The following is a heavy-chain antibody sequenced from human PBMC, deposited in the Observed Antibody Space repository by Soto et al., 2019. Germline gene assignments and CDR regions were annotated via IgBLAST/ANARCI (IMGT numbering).Heavy chain of an antibody. D-gene: IGHD3-10*01. CDR3: ARGVGSGTYYNQYNWFDP. CDR1: RGTFSSYA. V-gene: IGHV1-69*13. J-gene: IGHJ5*02. CDR2: IIPIFGTA. Sequence: SVKVSCKASRGTFSSYAISWVRQAPGQGLEWMGGIIPIFGTANYAQKFQGRVTITADESTSTAYMELSSLRSDDTAVYYCARGVGSGTYYNQYNWFDPWGQGTLVTVSS.